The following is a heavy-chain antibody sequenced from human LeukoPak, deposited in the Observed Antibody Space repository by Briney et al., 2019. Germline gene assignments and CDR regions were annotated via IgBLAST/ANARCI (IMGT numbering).Heavy chain of an antibody. Sequence: SETLSLTCTVSGGSISSYYWDWIRQPPGKGLEWIGYIYYSGNTNYNPSRKSRVTISVDTSKNQFSLQLHSVTAADTAVYYCARGHCSGGTCYSRTFDFWGQGTLVTVSS. J-gene: IGHJ4*02. CDR3: ARGHCSGGTCYSRTFDF. CDR1: GGSISSYY. CDR2: IYYSGNT. D-gene: IGHD2-15*01. V-gene: IGHV4-59*01.